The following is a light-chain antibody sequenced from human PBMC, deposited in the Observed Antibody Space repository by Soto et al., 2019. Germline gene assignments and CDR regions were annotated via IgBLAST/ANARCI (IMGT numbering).Light chain of an antibody. J-gene: IGKJ1*01. Sequence: EIVLTQSPGTLSLSPGERATLSCRASQSFNSIYLAWYQQKPGQAPRLLIYGASSRATGIPARFSGSGSGAEFTLTISSLQSEDFAVYYCQQYNNWPRTFGQGTKVDIK. CDR2: GAS. CDR3: QQYNNWPRT. CDR1: QSFNSIY. V-gene: IGKV3D-15*01.